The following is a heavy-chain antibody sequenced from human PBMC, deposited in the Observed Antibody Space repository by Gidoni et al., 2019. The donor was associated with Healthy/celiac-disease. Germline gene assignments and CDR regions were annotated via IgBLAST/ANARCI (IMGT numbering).Heavy chain of an antibody. CDR2: ISGSCGST. D-gene: IGHD5-18*01. CDR1: GFTFSSYA. J-gene: IGHJ4*02. Sequence: EVQLLESGGGLVQPGGSLRLSCAASGFTFSSYAMSWVRQAPGKGLEWVSAISGSCGSTYYADSVKGRFTISRDNSKNTLYLQMNSLRAEDTAVYYCATSEEYTAMVTNYWGQGTLVTVSS. CDR3: ATSEEYTAMVTNY. V-gene: IGHV3-23*01.